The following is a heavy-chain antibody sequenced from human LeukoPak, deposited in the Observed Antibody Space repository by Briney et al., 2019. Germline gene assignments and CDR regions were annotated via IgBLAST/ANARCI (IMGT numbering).Heavy chain of an antibody. D-gene: IGHD3-10*01. J-gene: IGHJ4*02. CDR2: ISSSSSYM. V-gene: IGHV3-21*01. CDR1: GFTFSSYS. CDR3: ARDRDENDYYGSGSYGY. Sequence: GGSLRLSCAASGFTFSSYSMNWVRQAPGKGLEWVSSISSSSSYMYYADSVKGRFTISRDNAKNSLYLQMNSLRAEDTAVYYCARDRDENDYYGSGSYGYWGQGTLVTVSS.